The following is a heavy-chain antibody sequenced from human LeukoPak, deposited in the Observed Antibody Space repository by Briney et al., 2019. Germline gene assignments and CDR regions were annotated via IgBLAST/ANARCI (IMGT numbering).Heavy chain of an antibody. Sequence: QPGRSLRLSCAASGFTFSSYAMHWVRQAPGKGLEWVAVISYDGSNKYYADSVKGRFTISRDNSKNTLYLQMNSLRAEDTAVYYCARAAINLFFAFDIWGQGTMVTVSS. V-gene: IGHV3-30*04. J-gene: IGHJ3*02. CDR2: ISYDGSNK. CDR1: GFTFSSYA. CDR3: ARAAINLFFAFDI. D-gene: IGHD2-2*02.